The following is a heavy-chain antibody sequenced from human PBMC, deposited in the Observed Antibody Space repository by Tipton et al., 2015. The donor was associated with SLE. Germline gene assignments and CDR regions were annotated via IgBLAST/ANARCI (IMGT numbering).Heavy chain of an antibody. CDR2: IGYDGSRQ. V-gene: IGHV3-30*02. CDR3: TKNQGVTNDYAGPFDI. J-gene: IGHJ3*02. Sequence: SLRLSCAASGFTFSSYAMSWVRQAPGKGLEWVAFIGYDGSRQYYADSVKGRLTISRDNSKTTLYLEMDSLRPEDTAMYYCTKNQGVTNDYAGPFDIWGQGTMVTVFS. D-gene: IGHD4-17*01. CDR1: GFTFSSYA.